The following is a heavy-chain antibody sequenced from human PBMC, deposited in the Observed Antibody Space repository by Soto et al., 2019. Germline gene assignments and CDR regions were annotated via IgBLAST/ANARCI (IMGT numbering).Heavy chain of an antibody. J-gene: IGHJ3*02. V-gene: IGHV1-69*06. Sequence: GASVKVSCKASGGTFSSYAISWVRQAPGQGLEWMGGIIPIFGTANYAQKFQGRVTITADKSTSTAYMELSSLRSEDTAVYYCARVPQYLYDPRAFDIWGQGTMVTVSS. D-gene: IGHD3-3*01. CDR1: GGTFSSYA. CDR3: ARVPQYLYDPRAFDI. CDR2: IIPIFGTA.